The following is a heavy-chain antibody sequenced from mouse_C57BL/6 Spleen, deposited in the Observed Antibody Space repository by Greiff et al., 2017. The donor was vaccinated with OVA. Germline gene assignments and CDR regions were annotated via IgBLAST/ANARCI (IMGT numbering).Heavy chain of an antibody. CDR3: ARRDDGYFIY. J-gene: IGHJ2*01. V-gene: IGHV1-7*01. CDR2: INPSSGYT. D-gene: IGHD2-3*01. Sequence: QVHVKQSGAELAKPGASVKLSCKASGYTFTSYWMHWVKQRPGQGLEWIGYINPSSGYTKYNQKFKDKATLTADKSSSTAYMQLSSLTYEDSAVCYCARRDDGYFIYWGQGTTLTVSS. CDR1: GYTFTSYW.